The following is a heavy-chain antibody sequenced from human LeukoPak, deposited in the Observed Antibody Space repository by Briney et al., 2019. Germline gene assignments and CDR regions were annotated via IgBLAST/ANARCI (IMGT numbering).Heavy chain of an antibody. CDR1: GFTFSSYW. D-gene: IGHD6-13*01. CDR2: INSDGSST. V-gene: IGHV3-74*01. J-gene: IGHJ4*02. CDR3: ARHGYSSSWTFDY. Sequence: GGSLRLSCAASGFTFSSYWMHWVRQAPGKGLVWVSRINSDGSSTSYADSVKGRFTISRDNAKNTLYLQMNSLRAEDTAVYYCARHGYSSSWTFDYWGQGTLDTVSS.